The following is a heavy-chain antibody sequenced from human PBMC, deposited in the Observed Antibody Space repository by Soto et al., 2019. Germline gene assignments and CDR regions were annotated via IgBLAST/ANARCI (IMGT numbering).Heavy chain of an antibody. Sequence: GGSLRLSYAASGFTFSSYAMSWVRQAPGKGLEWVSAISGTGDSTYYADSVKGRFTISRDNSKNTLYVQMNSLRAEDTAVYYCAKCATGREFRWFDPWGQGTLVTVSS. CDR2: ISGTGDST. J-gene: IGHJ5*02. CDR3: AKCATGREFRWFDP. CDR1: GFTFSSYA. V-gene: IGHV3-23*01. D-gene: IGHD3-10*01.